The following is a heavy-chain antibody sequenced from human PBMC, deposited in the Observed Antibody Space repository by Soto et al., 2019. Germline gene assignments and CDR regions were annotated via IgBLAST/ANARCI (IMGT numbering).Heavy chain of an antibody. V-gene: IGHV4-59*08. Sequence: QVQLQESCPGLVKPSETLSLSCTVSGGSISSYYWSWFRQSPGKRMEWIGYVHHSWGSSYNPSLQSRVAISLDRSKSQFSLKVTSVTATDTAVYYCARQGFGPLHGLVDVWGQGTTVTVSS. CDR2: VHHSWGS. CDR1: GGSISSYY. J-gene: IGHJ6*02. D-gene: IGHD3-10*01. CDR3: ARQGFGPLHGLVDV.